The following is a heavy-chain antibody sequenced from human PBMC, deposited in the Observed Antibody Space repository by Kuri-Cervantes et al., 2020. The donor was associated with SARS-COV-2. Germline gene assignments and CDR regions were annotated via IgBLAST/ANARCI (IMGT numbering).Heavy chain of an antibody. CDR3: ARSSSSSVYYYYYMDV. CDR1: GFTFSSYS. CDR2: ISSSSSYI. V-gene: IGHV3-21*01. D-gene: IGHD6-6*01. J-gene: IGHJ6*03. Sequence: GGSLRLSCAASGFTFSSYSMNWVRQAPGKGLEWVSSISSSSSYIYYADSVKGRFTISRDNAKNSLYLQMNSLRAEDTAVYYCARSSSSSVYYYYYMDVWGKGTTVTVSS.